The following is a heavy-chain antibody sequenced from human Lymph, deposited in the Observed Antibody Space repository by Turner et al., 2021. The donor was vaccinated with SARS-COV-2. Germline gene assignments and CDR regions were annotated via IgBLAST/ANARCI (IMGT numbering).Heavy chain of an antibody. D-gene: IGHD3-22*01. CDR1: GFTFSSKA. CDR3: AKGVRGAMIVVVIAYFDY. CDR2: ISGSGWNT. J-gene: IGHJ4*02. V-gene: IGHV3-23*01. Sequence: EVQLLASGGGLVQPGGSPRLSCAASGFTFSSKAMSWVRQSQGKGLGWVSAISGSGWNTYYEDTVEGTFTIYRDNSKNTLYMQMNSLRAEDTAVYYCAKGVRGAMIVVVIAYFDYWGQGTLVTVSS.